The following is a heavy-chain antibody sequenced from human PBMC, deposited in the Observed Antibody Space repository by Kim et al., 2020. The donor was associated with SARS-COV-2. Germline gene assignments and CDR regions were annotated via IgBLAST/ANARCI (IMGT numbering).Heavy chain of an antibody. D-gene: IGHD1-26*01. Sequence: YYADSVKGRFTISRDNSKNTLFLQMNSLRAEDTAIYYCAKRSGGYRSFDYWGQGALVTVSS. V-gene: IGHV3-23*01. J-gene: IGHJ4*02. CDR3: AKRSGGYRSFDY.